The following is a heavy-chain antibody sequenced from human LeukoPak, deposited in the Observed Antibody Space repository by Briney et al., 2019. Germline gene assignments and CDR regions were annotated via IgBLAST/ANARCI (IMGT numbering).Heavy chain of an antibody. D-gene: IGHD4-23*01. CDR1: GYTFTSYG. Sequence: ASVTVSCKASGYTFTSYGISWVRQAPGQGLEWMGWISAYNGHTNYAQKLQGRVTMTTDTSTSTAYMELRSLRSDDTAVYYCARATVASHYYYGMDVWGQGTTVTVSS. CDR3: ARATVASHYYYGMDV. J-gene: IGHJ6*02. CDR2: ISAYNGHT. V-gene: IGHV1-18*01.